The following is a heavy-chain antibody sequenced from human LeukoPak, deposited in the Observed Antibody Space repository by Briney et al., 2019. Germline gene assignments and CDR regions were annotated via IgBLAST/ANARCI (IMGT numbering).Heavy chain of an antibody. J-gene: IGHJ4*02. CDR3: GRDTDFDY. Sequence: PGGSLRLSCAASGFAFSDYYMSWIRQAPGKGLEWVSAISGSGGSTYYADSVKGRFTISRDNSKNTLYLQMNSLRAEDTAVYYCGRDTDFDYWGQGTLVTVSS. V-gene: IGHV3-23*01. CDR1: GFAFSDYY. CDR2: ISGSGGST.